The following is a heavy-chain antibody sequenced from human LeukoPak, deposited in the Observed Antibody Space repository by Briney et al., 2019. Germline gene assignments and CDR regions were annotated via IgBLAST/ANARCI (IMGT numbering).Heavy chain of an antibody. CDR1: GFTFSTSA. CDR2: ISESGGST. Sequence: QSGGSLRLSCVVSGFTFSTSAMSWVRQAPGKGLEWVSGISESGGSTYYVDSVGGRFTISRDNSESTLYLQMNSLRVEDTAVYYCARDFVGYCSGGSCYGSSFDYWGQGALVTVSS. CDR3: ARDFVGYCSGGSCYGSSFDY. V-gene: IGHV3-23*01. D-gene: IGHD2-15*01. J-gene: IGHJ4*02.